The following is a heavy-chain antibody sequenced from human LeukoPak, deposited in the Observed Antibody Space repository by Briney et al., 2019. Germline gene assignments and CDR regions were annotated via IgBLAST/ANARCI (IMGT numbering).Heavy chain of an antibody. CDR1: GGSISSYY. CDR3: AREGVAAAGTFDY. D-gene: IGHD6-13*01. Sequence: SETLSLTCTVSGGSISSYYWSWIRQPPGKGLEWIGYIYYSGSTNYNPSLKSRVTISVDTSKNQFSLKLSSVTAADTAVYYCAREGVAAAGTFDYWGQGTLVTVSS. V-gene: IGHV4-59*01. CDR2: IYYSGST. J-gene: IGHJ4*02.